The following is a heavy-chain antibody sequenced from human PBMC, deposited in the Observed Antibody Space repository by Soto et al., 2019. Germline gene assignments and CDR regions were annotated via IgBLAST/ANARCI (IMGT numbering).Heavy chain of an antibody. CDR2: ISYDGYSK. J-gene: IGHJ6*02. Sequence: GGSLRLSCAASGFTFSSYAMHWVRQAPGKGLEWVALISYDGYSKWYADAVRGRFTISRDNSNNTLFLEMNSLRADDTAVYFCAAIREVDVWGQGTTVTVSS. D-gene: IGHD1-26*01. V-gene: IGHV3-30*03. CDR3: AAIREVDV. CDR1: GFTFSSYA.